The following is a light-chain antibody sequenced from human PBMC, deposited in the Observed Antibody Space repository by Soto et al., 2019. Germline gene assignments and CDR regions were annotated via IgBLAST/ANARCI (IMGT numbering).Light chain of an antibody. Sequence: DIQMTQSPSSLSTSVGDRVTITCRASQAISIYLAWYQQKPGKVPKLLIYAASTLQSGVPSRFSGSGSGTDFTLTISSLHPEDVATYYFQKYNSAPPTFGQGTKVEIK. V-gene: IGKV1-27*01. CDR2: AAS. CDR1: QAISIY. J-gene: IGKJ1*01. CDR3: QKYNSAPPT.